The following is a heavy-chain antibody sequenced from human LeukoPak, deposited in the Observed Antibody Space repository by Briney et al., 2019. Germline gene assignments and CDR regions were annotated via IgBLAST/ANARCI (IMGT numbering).Heavy chain of an antibody. D-gene: IGHD3-3*01. J-gene: IGHJ6*03. Sequence: SETLSLTCTVSGGSISSSSYYWGWIRQPPGKGLEWIGSIYYSGSTYYNPSLKSRVTISVDTSKNQFSLKLSSVTAADTAVYYCARLGVFGVVPTPYYYYMDVWGKGTTVTVSS. CDR1: GGSISSSSYY. V-gene: IGHV4-39*01. CDR3: ARLGVFGVVPTPYYYYMDV. CDR2: IYYSGST.